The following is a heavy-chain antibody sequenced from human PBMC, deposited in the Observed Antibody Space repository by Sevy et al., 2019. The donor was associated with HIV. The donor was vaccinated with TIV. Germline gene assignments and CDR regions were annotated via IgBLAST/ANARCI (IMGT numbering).Heavy chain of an antibody. CDR3: ARLALYCRSTSCFDS. J-gene: IGHJ4*02. Sequence: VSVKVSCKASGYTFTSYGISWVRQAPGKGLEWMGWISTYNGNANYAHKFRDRVTMTTHTSETTAYLEVRSLRSDDTAVYYCARLALYCRSTSCFDSWGQGTLVTVSS. CDR1: GYTFTSYG. CDR2: ISTYNGNA. V-gene: IGHV1-18*01. D-gene: IGHD2-2*01.